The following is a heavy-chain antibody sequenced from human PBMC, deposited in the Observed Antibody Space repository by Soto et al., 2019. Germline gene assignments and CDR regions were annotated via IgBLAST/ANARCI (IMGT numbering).Heavy chain of an antibody. CDR1: GFTSSSYW. V-gene: IGHV3-7*01. Sequence: VQLVESGGGLVQPGGSLRLSCAASGFTSSSYWMTWVRQAPGKGLEWVANINYDGSEKNYVDSVKGRFTISRDNAKNSLWLQMNSLGVDDTAVYYCARRGFYYHHMDVWGKGTTVTVSS. CDR2: INYDGSEK. J-gene: IGHJ6*03. D-gene: IGHD3-10*01. CDR3: ARRGFYYHHMDV.